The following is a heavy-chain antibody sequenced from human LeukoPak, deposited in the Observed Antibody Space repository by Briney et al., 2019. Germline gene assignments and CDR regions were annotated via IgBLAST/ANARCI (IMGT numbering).Heavy chain of an antibody. J-gene: IGHJ3*01. V-gene: IGHV4-34*12. CDR2: IIPRGSA. CDR1: GGSFNGYY. D-gene: IGHD1-20*01. CDR3: ARHITGERAFDV. Sequence: SETLSLTCAVYGGSFNGYYWSWIRQPPGKGLEWIGEIIPRGSASYIPSLKSRVAISIDTSKNQFSLRLSAVTAADTAAYYCARHITGERAFDVWGQGTVITVSS.